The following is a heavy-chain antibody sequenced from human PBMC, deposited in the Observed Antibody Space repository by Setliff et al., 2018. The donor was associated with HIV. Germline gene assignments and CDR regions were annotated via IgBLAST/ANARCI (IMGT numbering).Heavy chain of an antibody. CDR3: ARRAGHTNYFYYMDV. CDR1: GGTFSSYA. Sequence: ASVKVSCKSSGGTFSSYAISWVRQAPGQGLEWMGGIIPILGSANYAQKFQGRVTITADKSTSTAYMELSSLRSEDTAVYYCARRAGHTNYFYYMDVWGKGTTVTVSS. D-gene: IGHD6-19*01. J-gene: IGHJ6*03. CDR2: IIPILGSA. V-gene: IGHV1-69*10.